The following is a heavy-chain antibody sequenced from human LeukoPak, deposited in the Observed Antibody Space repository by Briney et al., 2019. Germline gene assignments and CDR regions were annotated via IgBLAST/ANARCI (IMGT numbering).Heavy chain of an antibody. J-gene: IGHJ4*02. CDR2: IKQDGSEK. V-gene: IGHV3-7*03. CDR3: ARDRITMVRGVITTYYFDY. CDR1: GFTFSSYW. D-gene: IGHD3-10*01. Sequence: PGGSLRLSCAASGFTFSSYWMSWVRQAPGKGLEWVANIKQDGSEKYYVDSVKGRFTISRDNAKNSLYLQMNSLRAEDTAVYYCARDRITMVRGVITTYYFDYWGQGTLVTVSS.